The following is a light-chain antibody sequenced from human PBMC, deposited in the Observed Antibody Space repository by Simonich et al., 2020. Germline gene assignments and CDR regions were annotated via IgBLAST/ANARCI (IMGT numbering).Light chain of an antibody. CDR1: QGIINY. J-gene: IGKJ1*01. V-gene: IGKV1-27*01. CDR3: QKYNSAPRT. CDR2: AAS. Sequence: DIQMTQSPSSLSASVGDRVTITCRARQGIINYLAWYQQNPGKVPKLLIYAASTLQSGVPSRFSGSGSGTDFTLTISSLQPEDVATYYCQKYNSAPRTFGQGTKVEIK.